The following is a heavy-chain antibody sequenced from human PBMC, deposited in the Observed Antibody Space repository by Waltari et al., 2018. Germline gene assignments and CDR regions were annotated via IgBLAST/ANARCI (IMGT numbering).Heavy chain of an antibody. Sequence: EVQLLESGGGLVQPGGSLRLSCAASGFIFSDYWMCWVRQAPGKGLEWLANIKYDGSAKYYVESVRGRFTISRDNAENSLYLQMSSLRADDTAVYYCATSRAAAGNDWGQGTLVSVSS. D-gene: IGHD6-13*01. V-gene: IGHV3-7*01. CDR2: IKYDGSAK. CDR3: ATSRAAAGND. CDR1: GFIFSDYW. J-gene: IGHJ4*02.